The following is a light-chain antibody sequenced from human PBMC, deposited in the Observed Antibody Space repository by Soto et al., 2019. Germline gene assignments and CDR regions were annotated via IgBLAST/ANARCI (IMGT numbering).Light chain of an antibody. CDR1: SSNIGSNT. Sequence: QSVLTQSRSASGTPGPRVTISCSGSSSNIGSNTVKWFLQLPGTAPKLLIYSNNQRPSGVPDRFSGSKSGTSASLAISGLQSEDEADYYCAAWDDSLHGYVFGTGTKRTVL. CDR2: SNN. V-gene: IGLV1-44*01. J-gene: IGLJ1*01. CDR3: AAWDDSLHGYV.